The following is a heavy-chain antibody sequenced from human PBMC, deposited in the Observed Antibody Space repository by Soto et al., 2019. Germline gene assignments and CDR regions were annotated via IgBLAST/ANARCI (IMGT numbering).Heavy chain of an antibody. CDR3: EREFCSGGNGYTYYFDP. CDR2: INTDGSNT. V-gene: IGHV3-74*01. D-gene: IGHD2-15*01. J-gene: IGHJ5*02. CDR1: GLTVNRYW. Sequence: LRLSCAASGLTVNRYWMHWGRHAPGQGLVWVSHINTDGSNTNYADYVKGRFTISRDNAQSTLFLHMNSLRDEDTAVYDCEREFCSGGNGYTYYFDPWGQGIPVTVSS.